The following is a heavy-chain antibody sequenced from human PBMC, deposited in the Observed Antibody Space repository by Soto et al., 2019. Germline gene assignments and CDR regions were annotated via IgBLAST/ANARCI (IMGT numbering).Heavy chain of an antibody. D-gene: IGHD3-22*01. Sequence: QVQLVQSGADVKKPGSSVKVSCKASGGTFSRNSISWVRQAPGQGLEWMGGIIPIFGTPNYAQKFQGRLTITADESTSTAYMELSSLRSDDTAVYYCARPIQFYFDTSAQSDWFDPWGQGTLVTVSS. V-gene: IGHV1-69*12. CDR2: IIPIFGTP. CDR3: ARPIQFYFDTSAQSDWFDP. J-gene: IGHJ5*02. CDR1: GGTFSRNS.